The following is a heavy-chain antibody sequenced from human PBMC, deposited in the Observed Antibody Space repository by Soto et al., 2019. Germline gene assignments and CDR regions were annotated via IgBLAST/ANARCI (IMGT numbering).Heavy chain of an antibody. Sequence: SGPTLVNPTPTRTLTCTFSGFSFSTSAVGVGWIRQPPGKALEWLALIYWDDDKRYSPFLKSRLTITKDTSTNQVVLTMTNMDPLETATNYWPHFYGAGPGPGYYFDYWAKEPLVTISS. V-gene: IGHV2-5*02. D-gene: IGHD3-9*01. CDR1: GFSFSTSAVG. CDR3: PHFYGAGPGPGYYFDY. J-gene: IGHJ4*01. CDR2: IYWDDDK.